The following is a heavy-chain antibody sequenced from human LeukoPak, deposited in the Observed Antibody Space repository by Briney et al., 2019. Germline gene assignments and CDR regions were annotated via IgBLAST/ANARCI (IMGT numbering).Heavy chain of an antibody. CDR1: GFTFTRYA. Sequence: GGSLRRSCAASGFTFTRYAMHWVRQAPGEGRVGVAIISNDGSNKYYADSVQGRFTISRDNSKNTLYLQMNSLTSEDTAVYYCAKDKALAVTGTDGMDVWGQGTTVTVSS. CDR3: AKDKALAVTGTDGMDV. V-gene: IGHV3-30-3*01. D-gene: IGHD2-21*02. CDR2: ISNDGSNK. J-gene: IGHJ6*02.